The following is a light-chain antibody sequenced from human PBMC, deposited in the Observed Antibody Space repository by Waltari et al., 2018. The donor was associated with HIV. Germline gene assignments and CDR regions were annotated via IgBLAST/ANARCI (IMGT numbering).Light chain of an antibody. J-gene: IGLJ1*01. Sequence: QSALTQPRSVSGSPGQSVTISCTGTSSDVGGYNYVSWYQQHPDKAPKLMIYDVTKRPSGVPDRFSGSKSGNTASLTISGLQAEDEADYYCCSYAGSSYVFGIGTKVTVL. CDR2: DVT. CDR1: SSDVGGYNY. CDR3: CSYAGSSYV. V-gene: IGLV2-11*01.